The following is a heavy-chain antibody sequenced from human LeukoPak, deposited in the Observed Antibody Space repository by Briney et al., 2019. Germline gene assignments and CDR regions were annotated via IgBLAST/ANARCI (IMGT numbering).Heavy chain of an antibody. D-gene: IGHD3-10*01. V-gene: IGHV3-30*18. J-gene: IGHJ4*02. CDR1: EFIFSSYG. Sequence: PGGSLRLSCAASEFIFSSYGMHWVRQAPGKGLEWVAVISYDGGNKYYADSVKGRFTISRDNSKNTLYLQMNSLRAEDTAVYYCAKDGNSYGSGSDYFDYWGQGTLVTVSS. CDR3: AKDGNSYGSGSDYFDY. CDR2: ISYDGGNK.